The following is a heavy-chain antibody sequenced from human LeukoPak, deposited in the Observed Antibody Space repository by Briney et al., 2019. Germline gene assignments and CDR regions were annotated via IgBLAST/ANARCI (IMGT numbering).Heavy chain of an antibody. CDR1: GFTFSSYG. CDR3: ASHDYGDYASFDY. V-gene: IGHV3-33*01. CDR2: IWYDGSNK. Sequence: PGGSLRLSCAASGFTFSSYGMHWVRQAPGKGLEWVAVIWYDGSNKYYADSVKGRFTISRGNSKNTLYLQMNSLRAEDTAVYYCASHDYGDYASFDYCGQGTLVTVSS. D-gene: IGHD4-17*01. J-gene: IGHJ4*02.